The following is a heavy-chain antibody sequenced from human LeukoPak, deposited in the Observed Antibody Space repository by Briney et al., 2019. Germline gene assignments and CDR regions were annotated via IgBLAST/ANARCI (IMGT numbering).Heavy chain of an antibody. J-gene: IGHJ4*02. CDR2: INAYNGNT. CDR3: ARAGYCSGAACYAEGIDY. V-gene: IGHV1-18*01. CDR1: GYTFTWNG. Sequence: ASVKVSCKASGYTFTWNGITWVRQAPGQGLEWMGWINAYNGNTVYAQMFEGRVTLITDTSTTTAYMELTNLRSDDTAIYYCARAGYCSGAACYAEGIDYWGQGTLVTVSS. D-gene: IGHD2-2*01.